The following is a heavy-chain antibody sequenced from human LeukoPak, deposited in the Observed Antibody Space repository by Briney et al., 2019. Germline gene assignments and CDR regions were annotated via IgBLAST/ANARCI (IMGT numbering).Heavy chain of an antibody. CDR2: ISSSGST. V-gene: IGHV4-39*01. J-gene: IGHJ4*02. CDR3: ARHLTQGDGDKRGFDY. Sequence: SETLSLTCTVSDGSISSRPYVWGWIRQPPGKGLEYIGSISSSGSTYYNPSLQSRVTISVDASKKQFSLKLGSVTAADTAVYYCARHLTQGDGDKRGFDYWGQGTLVTVSS. D-gene: IGHD5-24*01. CDR1: DGSISSRPYV.